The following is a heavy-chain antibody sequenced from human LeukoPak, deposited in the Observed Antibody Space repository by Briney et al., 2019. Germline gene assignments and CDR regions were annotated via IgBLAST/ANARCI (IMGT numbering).Heavy chain of an antibody. D-gene: IGHD5-24*01. V-gene: IGHV3-30*04. Sequence: PGRSLRLSCAASGFTFSSHAMHWVHQAPGKGLKWVAVISYDGSNKYYADSVKGRFTISRDNSKNTLYLQMNSLRPEDTAVFYCARDSQDGNNTLGVDYWGQGTLVAVSS. CDR1: GFTFSSHA. CDR2: ISYDGSNK. J-gene: IGHJ4*02. CDR3: ARDSQDGNNTLGVDY.